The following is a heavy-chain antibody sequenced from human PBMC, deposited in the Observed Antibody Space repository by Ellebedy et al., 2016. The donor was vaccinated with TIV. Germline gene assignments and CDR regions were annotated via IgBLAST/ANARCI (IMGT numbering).Heavy chain of an antibody. V-gene: IGHV1-69*02. CDR1: VFTFSTYP. Sequence: KISCAASVFTFSTYPISWVRQAPGQGLEWMGRIIPILGIPIYAQKFQDRVTITADKSTTTAYMDLSSLNSEDTAVYYCAAGNDGGWFDPWGQGTLVTVSS. CDR3: AAGNDGGWFDP. CDR2: IIPILGIP. D-gene: IGHD3-10*01. J-gene: IGHJ5*02.